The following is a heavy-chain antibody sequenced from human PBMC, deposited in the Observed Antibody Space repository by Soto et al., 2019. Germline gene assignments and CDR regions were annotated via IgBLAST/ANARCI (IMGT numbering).Heavy chain of an antibody. V-gene: IGHV3-23*01. J-gene: IGHJ6*03. CDR3: AKALRPSLNFFYYMDV. D-gene: IGHD2-2*01. Sequence: EVQLLESGGGLVQPGVSLRLSCVVSGFTFGSYAMSWVRQAPEKGPEWVAILGGNGFTTYYADSVKGRFTISGDKSKSTLFLQMTSLRADDTGVYYCAKALRPSLNFFYYMDVWGRGTSVTVSS. CDR1: GFTFGSYA. CDR2: LGGNGFTT.